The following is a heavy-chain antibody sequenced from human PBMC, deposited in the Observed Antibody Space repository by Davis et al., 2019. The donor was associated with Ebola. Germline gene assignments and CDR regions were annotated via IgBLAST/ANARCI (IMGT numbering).Heavy chain of an antibody. CDR1: QFIFRDYA. J-gene: IGHJ2*01. CDR3: ARIYYDRSRVYFDF. Sequence: GSLRLSCVASQFIFRDYAMTWVRQAPGKGLEWVSTITGGGDSTYYAGSVKGRSTISRDNSKNTVYLEMNSLRAEDTAVYYCARIYYDRSRVYFDFWGRGTLVTVSS. V-gene: IGHV3-23*01. D-gene: IGHD3-22*01. CDR2: ITGGGDST.